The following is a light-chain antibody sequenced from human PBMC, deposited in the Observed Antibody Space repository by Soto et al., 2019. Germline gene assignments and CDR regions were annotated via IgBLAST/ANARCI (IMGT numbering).Light chain of an antibody. V-gene: IGKV1-5*03. Sequence: DIQMTQSPSTLSASVGERVTITCRASQSISAWLAWYQQKPGKAPKLLIYKASNVESGVPSRFSGGGSGTEFTLTISSLQPDDFATYYCQQYHSYPPTFGQGTRLEIK. CDR1: QSISAW. J-gene: IGKJ5*01. CDR3: QQYHSYPPT. CDR2: KAS.